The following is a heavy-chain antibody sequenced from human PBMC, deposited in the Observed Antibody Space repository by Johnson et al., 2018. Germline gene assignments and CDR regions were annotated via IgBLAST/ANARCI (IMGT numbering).Heavy chain of an antibody. CDR3: ARDRTSIKSCPDEYFQH. J-gene: IGHJ1*01. Sequence: QVQLVQSGAEVKKPGSSVKVSCKASGGTFSSYAISWVRQAPGQGLEWMGGIIPIFGTANYAQKFQGRVTITADESTSTAYMELSSLGSEDTAVYYWARDRTSIKSCPDEYFQHVGQGTVVTVSS. V-gene: IGHV1-69*12. D-gene: IGHD1-14*01. CDR1: GGTFSSYA. CDR2: IIPIFGTA.